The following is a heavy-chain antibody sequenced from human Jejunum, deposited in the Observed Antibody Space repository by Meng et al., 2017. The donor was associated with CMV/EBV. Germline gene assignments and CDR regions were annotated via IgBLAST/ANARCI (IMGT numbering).Heavy chain of an antibody. Sequence: GGSLSPYYWRWIPQSPEKGLEWLGYVHYSGTPNSNPSLKSRLTMSVDTSKNQFSLKLTSVTAADTAVYYCARALGDIVTADGMDVWGQGTTVTVSS. CDR1: GGSLSPYY. CDR3: ARALGDIVTADGMDV. J-gene: IGHJ6*02. CDR2: VHYSGTP. D-gene: IGHD1-26*01. V-gene: IGHV4-59*01.